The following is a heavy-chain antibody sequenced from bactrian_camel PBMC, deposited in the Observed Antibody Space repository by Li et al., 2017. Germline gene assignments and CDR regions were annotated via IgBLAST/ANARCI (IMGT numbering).Heavy chain of an antibody. V-gene: IGHV3S53*01. CDR3: AADSRRLCHHNAHEYSV. CDR1: GVTTSATS. D-gene: IGHD4*01. J-gene: IGHJ4*01. Sequence: QVQLVESGGGSVQAGGSLRLACAASGVTTSATSMAWFRQAPGKEREGVATLSRAGGWTDYADSVKGRFTISRDNAKNTVYLQLNSLKPEDTAIYYCAADSRRLCHHNAHEYSVWGQGTQVTVS. CDR2: LSRAGGWT.